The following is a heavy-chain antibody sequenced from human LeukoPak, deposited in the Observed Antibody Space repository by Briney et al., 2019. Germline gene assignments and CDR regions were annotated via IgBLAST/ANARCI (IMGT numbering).Heavy chain of an antibody. CDR2: INPSGGST. CDR1: GGTFSSYA. Sequence: ASVKVSCKASGGTFSSYAISWVRQAPGQGLEWMGIINPSGGSTSYAQKFQGRVTMTRDTSTSTVYMELSSLRSEDTAVYYCASSTVTMYYFDYWGQGTLVTVSS. CDR3: ASSTVTMYYFDY. V-gene: IGHV1-46*01. J-gene: IGHJ4*02. D-gene: IGHD4-17*01.